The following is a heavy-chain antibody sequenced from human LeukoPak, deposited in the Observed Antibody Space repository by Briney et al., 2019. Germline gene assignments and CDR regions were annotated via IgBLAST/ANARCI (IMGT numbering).Heavy chain of an antibody. CDR3: ARKTDYYDSSVVNWFEP. CDR1: GGSFSSSSYY. CDR2: IYYSGST. Sequence: SETLSLTCNVSGGSFSSSSYYWGWIRQPPGKGLEWLGSIYYSGSTYYKPSLRSRVTISVDTSKNPFSLKLSSVTAADTAVYYCARKTDYYDSSVVNWFEPWGQGTLVTVSS. J-gene: IGHJ5*02. V-gene: IGHV4-39*01. D-gene: IGHD3-22*01.